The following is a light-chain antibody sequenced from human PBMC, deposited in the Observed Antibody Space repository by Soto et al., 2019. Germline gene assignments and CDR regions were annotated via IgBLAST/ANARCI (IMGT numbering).Light chain of an antibody. Sequence: DIQLTQSPSFLSASVGDRVTITCRASQGISSYLAWYQQKPGKAPKLLIYAASTLQSGVPSRFSGSGSGTEFTLTISSLQPEDFATYYCQHRSSFGPGTKVDIK. CDR2: AAS. J-gene: IGKJ3*01. CDR3: QHRSS. V-gene: IGKV1-9*01. CDR1: QGISSY.